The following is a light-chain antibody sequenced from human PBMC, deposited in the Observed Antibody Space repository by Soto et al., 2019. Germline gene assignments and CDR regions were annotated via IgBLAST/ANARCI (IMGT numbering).Light chain of an antibody. CDR2: DVS. J-gene: IGLJ2*01. Sequence: QSALTQPRSVSGSPGQSVTISCTGTSSDVGGYNYVSWYQQYPGKAPKLIIYDVSKRLSGVPDRFSGSKSGNTASLTISGLQAEDEADYYCCSFAGSVDFGGGTKVTVL. CDR1: SSDVGGYNY. V-gene: IGLV2-11*01. CDR3: CSFAGSVD.